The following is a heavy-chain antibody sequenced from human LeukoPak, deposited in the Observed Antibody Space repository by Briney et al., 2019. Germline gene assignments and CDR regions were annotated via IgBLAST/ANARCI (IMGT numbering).Heavy chain of an antibody. CDR2: INHSGST. V-gene: IGHV4-39*07. CDR3: ASGGEIGDSSGYYYYFDY. CDR1: GGSISSSSYY. D-gene: IGHD3-22*01. Sequence: SETLSLTCTVSGGSISSSSYYWGWIRQPPGKGLEWIGEINHSGSTNYNPSLKSRVTISVDTSKNQFSLKLSSVTAADTAVYYCASGGEIGDSSGYYYYFDYWGQGTLVTVSS. J-gene: IGHJ4*02.